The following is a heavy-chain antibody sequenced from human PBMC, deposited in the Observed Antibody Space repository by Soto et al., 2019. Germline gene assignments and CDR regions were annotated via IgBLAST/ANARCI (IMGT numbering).Heavy chain of an antibody. J-gene: IGHJ6*02. CDR1: GCSISSYY. CDR2: IYYSGST. V-gene: IGHV4-59*01. Sequence: SETLSLTCTVSGCSISSYYWSWIRQPPGKGLEWIGYIYYSGSTNYNPSLKSRVTISVGTSKNQFSLKLSSVTAADTAVYYCARAQLLWFGELWGGMDVWGQGTTVT. CDR3: ARAQLLWFGELWGGMDV. D-gene: IGHD3-10*01.